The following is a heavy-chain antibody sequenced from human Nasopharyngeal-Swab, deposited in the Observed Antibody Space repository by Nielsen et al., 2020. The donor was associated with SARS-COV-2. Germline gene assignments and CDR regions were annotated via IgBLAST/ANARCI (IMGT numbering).Heavy chain of an antibody. Sequence: ASVKVSCKASGYTFTSSAMNWVRQAPGQGLEWMGWINTNTGNPTYAQGFTGRFVFSLDTSVSTAYLQISSLKAEDTAVYYCARDNRITIFGVVIIEDAFDIWGQGTMVTVSS. V-gene: IGHV7-4-1*02. J-gene: IGHJ3*02. CDR1: GYTFTSSA. D-gene: IGHD3-3*01. CDR2: INTNTGNP. CDR3: ARDNRITIFGVVIIEDAFDI.